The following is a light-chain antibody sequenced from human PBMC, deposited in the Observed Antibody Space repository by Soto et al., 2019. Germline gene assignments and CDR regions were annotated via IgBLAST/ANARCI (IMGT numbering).Light chain of an antibody. Sequence: ENVLTQSPGTLSLSPGERATLPCRTSQNVDTKYLAWYPFKPGQAPRIIIFGASGRATGIPDRFSGSGSGTDCTLTISRLEPEDVAVYYCQQYGSLSWTLGQGTKVDIK. J-gene: IGKJ1*01. CDR1: QNVDTKY. CDR3: QQYGSLSWT. CDR2: GAS. V-gene: IGKV3-20*01.